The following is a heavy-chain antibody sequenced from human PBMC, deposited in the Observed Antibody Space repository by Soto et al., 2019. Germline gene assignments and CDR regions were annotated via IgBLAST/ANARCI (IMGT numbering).Heavy chain of an antibody. D-gene: IGHD3-16*01. J-gene: IGHJ4*02. Sequence: GGSLRLSCAASGFIFSNYAMNWVRQAPGKGLEWVAAISDDGTIAHYADSVRGRFTITRDNSKNTLSLEMDNLRPEDTALFYCVRSGGNTSPATRQFHSWGQGTLVTVSS. CDR3: VRSGGNTSPATRQFHS. CDR1: GFIFSNYA. V-gene: IGHV3-30-3*01. CDR2: ISDDGTIA.